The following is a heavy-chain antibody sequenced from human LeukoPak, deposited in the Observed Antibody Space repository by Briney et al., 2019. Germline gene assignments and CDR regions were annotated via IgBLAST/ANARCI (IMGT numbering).Heavy chain of an antibody. CDR1: GYTLTELS. J-gene: IGHJ6*04. D-gene: IGHD2-2*01. Sequence: ASVKVSCKVSGYTLTELSMHWVRQAPGKGLEWMGGFDPEDGETIYAQKFQGRVTMTEDTSTDTAYMELSSLRSEDTAVYYCATERAQLPRNYYYCGMDVWGKGTTVTVSS. CDR3: ATERAQLPRNYYYCGMDV. CDR2: FDPEDGET. V-gene: IGHV1-24*01.